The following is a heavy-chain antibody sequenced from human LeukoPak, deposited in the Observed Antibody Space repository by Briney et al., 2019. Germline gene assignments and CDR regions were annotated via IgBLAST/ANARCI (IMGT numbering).Heavy chain of an antibody. Sequence: SQTLSLTCVISGDSVSRNSATWNWIRQSPLRGLEWLGRTYYKSTWYNDYAVSVRSRITINPDTSKNQFSLQLNSATPEDTAVYYCARGFVVATLYFEYWGQGTLVTVSP. CDR2: TYYKSTWYN. CDR1: GDSVSRNSAT. D-gene: IGHD2-15*01. J-gene: IGHJ4*02. V-gene: IGHV6-1*01. CDR3: ARGFVVATLYFEY.